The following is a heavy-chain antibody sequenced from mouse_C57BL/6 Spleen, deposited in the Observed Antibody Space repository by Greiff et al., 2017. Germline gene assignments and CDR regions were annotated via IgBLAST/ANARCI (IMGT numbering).Heavy chain of an antibody. CDR1: GYTFTSYW. CDR2: IDPSDSYT. D-gene: IGHD1-1*01. V-gene: IGHV1-69*01. J-gene: IGHJ2*01. CDR3: ARIGYYGSVGYFDY. Sequence: QVQLQQPGAELVMPGASVKLSCKASGYTFTSYWMHWVKQRPGQGLEWIGEIDPSDSYTNYNQKFKGKSTLPADKSSRTAYMQLSSLTSEDSAVYYCARIGYYGSVGYFDYWGQGTTLTVSS.